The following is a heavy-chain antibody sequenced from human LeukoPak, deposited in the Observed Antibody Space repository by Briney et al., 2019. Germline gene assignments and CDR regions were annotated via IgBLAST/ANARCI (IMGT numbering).Heavy chain of an antibody. J-gene: IGHJ3*02. CDR2: IYTSGNT. Sequence: SETLPLTCTVSGGSVSSYYWSWIRQPAGKGLEYIGRIYTSGNTNYNPSLKSRVTMSVDPSKNQFSLKLSSVTAADTAVYYCARSAVPASYYYDSSGYAFDIWGQGTMVTVSS. CDR1: GGSVSSYY. CDR3: ARSAVPASYYYDSSGYAFDI. V-gene: IGHV4-4*07. D-gene: IGHD3-22*01.